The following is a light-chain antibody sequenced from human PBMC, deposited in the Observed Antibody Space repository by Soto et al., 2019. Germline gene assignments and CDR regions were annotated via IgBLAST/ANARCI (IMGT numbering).Light chain of an antibody. CDR2: DAS. J-gene: IGKJ1*01. Sequence: DIHMTQSPPTLSASVGDSVTITCLASQSISSWLAWYQQKPGKAPKLLIYDASSLASGVPSRFSGSGSGTEFTLTITSLQPDDFATYYCQQYNSYPWTFGQGTKGDIK. CDR3: QQYNSYPWT. V-gene: IGKV1-5*01. CDR1: QSISSW.